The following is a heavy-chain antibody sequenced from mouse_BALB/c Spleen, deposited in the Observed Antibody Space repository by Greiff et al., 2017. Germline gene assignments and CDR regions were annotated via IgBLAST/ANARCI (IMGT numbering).Heavy chain of an antibody. V-gene: IGHV1-31*01. CDR2: INPYNGAT. J-gene: IGHJ4*01. CDR3: ARGENFITTVVADAMDY. CDR1: GYSFTGYY. D-gene: IGHD1-1*01. Sequence: EVQLQQSGPELVKPGASVKISCKASGYSFTGYYMHWVKQSHVKSLEWIGRINPYNGATSYNQNFKDKASLTVDKSSSTAYMELHSLTSEDSAVYYCARGENFITTVVADAMDYWGQGTSVTVSS.